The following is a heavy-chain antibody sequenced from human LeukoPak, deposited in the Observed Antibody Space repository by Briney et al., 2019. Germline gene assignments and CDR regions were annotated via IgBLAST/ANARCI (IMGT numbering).Heavy chain of an antibody. D-gene: IGHD4-17*01. J-gene: IGHJ5*02. CDR1: GYTFTSYG. CDR2: ISAYNGNT. CDR3: ARDQEVGDYFNWFDP. V-gene: IGHV1-18*01. Sequence: GASVKVSCQASGYTFTSYGISWMRQAPGQGLEWMGWISAYNGNTNYAQKLQGRVTMTTDTSTSTAYMELRSLRSDDTAVYYCARDQEVGDYFNWFDPWGQGTLVTVSS.